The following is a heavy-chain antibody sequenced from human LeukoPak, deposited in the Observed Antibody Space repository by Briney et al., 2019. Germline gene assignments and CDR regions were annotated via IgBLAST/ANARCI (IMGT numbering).Heavy chain of an antibody. CDR2: ISYDGSNK. CDR1: GFTFSSYA. Sequence: GRSLRLSCAASGFTFSSYAMHWVRQAPGKGLEWVAVISYDGSNKYYADSVKGRFTISRDNSKNTLYLQMNSLRAEDTAVYYCARDANYCSGGSCYSDRTGLDYWGQGTLVTVSS. D-gene: IGHD2-15*01. J-gene: IGHJ4*02. V-gene: IGHV3-30-3*01. CDR3: ARDANYCSGGSCYSDRTGLDY.